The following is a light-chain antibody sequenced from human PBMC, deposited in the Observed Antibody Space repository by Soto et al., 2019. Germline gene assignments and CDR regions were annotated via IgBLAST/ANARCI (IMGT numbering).Light chain of an antibody. CDR2: KVS. CDR3: MQGTHWPPYT. Sequence: DVVMTQSPLSLPVTLGQPASISCRSSHSLVYSDGIAYLNWFQQRPGQSPRRLIYKVSYRDSGVQDRFSGRGSGTDVTLRISRVEAEDVGVYYCMQGTHWPPYTFGQGTKLELK. V-gene: IGKV2-30*01. J-gene: IGKJ2*01. CDR1: HSLVYSDGIAY.